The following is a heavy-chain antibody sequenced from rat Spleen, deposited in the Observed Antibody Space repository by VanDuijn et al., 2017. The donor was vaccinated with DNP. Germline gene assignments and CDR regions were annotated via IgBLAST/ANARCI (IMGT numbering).Heavy chain of an antibody. D-gene: IGHD1-4*01. CDR1: GFTFGHYG. Sequence: EVQLVESGGDLVQPGRSLKLSCAASGFTFGHYGMAWVRQAPTKGLEWVASISTGGGNTYYRDSVKGRFTISRDNAKNTQYLQMDSLRSEDTATYYCVRNDYGYNYGYWYFDFWGQGVMVTVSS. J-gene: IGHJ2*01. CDR3: VRNDYGYNYGYWYFDF. V-gene: IGHV5S13*01. CDR2: ISTGGGNT.